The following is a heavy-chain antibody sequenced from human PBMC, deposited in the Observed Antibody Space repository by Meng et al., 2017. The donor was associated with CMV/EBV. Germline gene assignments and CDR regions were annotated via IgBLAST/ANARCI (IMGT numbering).Heavy chain of an antibody. CDR1: GFTFSSYW. Sequence: GESLKISCAASGFTFSSYWMHWVRQAPGKGLVWVSRINSDGSSTSYADSVKGRFTISRDNAKNTLYLQMNSLRAEDTAVYYCARDPRDGYNLPLDYWGQGTLVTVSS. CDR2: INSDGSST. CDR3: ARDPRDGYNLPLDY. D-gene: IGHD5-24*01. J-gene: IGHJ4*02. V-gene: IGHV3-74*01.